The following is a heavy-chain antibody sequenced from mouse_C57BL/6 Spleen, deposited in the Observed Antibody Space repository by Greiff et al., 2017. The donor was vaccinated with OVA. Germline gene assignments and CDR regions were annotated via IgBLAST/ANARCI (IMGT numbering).Heavy chain of an antibody. Sequence: QVHLKQSGAELVRPGASVTLSCKASGYTFTDYEMHWVKQTPVHGLEWIGAIDPETGGTAYNQKFKGKAILTADKSSSTAYMELRSLTSEDSAVYYCTLPSRGAYWGQGTLVTVSA. J-gene: IGHJ3*01. V-gene: IGHV1-15*01. D-gene: IGHD5-5*01. CDR1: GYTFTDYE. CDR3: TLPSRGAY. CDR2: IDPETGGT.